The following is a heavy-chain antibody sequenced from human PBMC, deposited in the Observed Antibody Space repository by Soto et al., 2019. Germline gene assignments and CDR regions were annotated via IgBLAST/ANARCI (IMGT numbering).Heavy chain of an antibody. D-gene: IGHD2-2*01. CDR1: GGTFSSYT. CDR3: ARMCSHTNCLCDAFDI. J-gene: IGHJ3*02. CDR2: IIPILGIA. V-gene: IGHV1-69*02. Sequence: SVKVSCKASGGTFSSYTISWVRQAPGQGLEWMGRIIPILGIANYAQKFQGRVTITADKSTSTAYMELSSLRSEDTAVYYCARMCSHTNCLCDAFDIWGQGIMVTVSS.